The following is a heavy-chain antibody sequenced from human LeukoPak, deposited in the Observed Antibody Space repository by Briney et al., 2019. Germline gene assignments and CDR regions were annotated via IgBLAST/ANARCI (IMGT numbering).Heavy chain of an antibody. D-gene: IGHD2-2*02. CDR2: INPSGGST. Sequence: GASVKVSCKASGYTFTSYYMHWVRQAPGQGLEWMGIINPSGGSTSYAQKFQGRVTMTRDTSTSTVYMELSSLRSEDTAVYYCAREGDIVVVPAAIREGYCYYGMDVWGKGTTVTVSS. V-gene: IGHV1-46*01. CDR1: GYTFTSYY. J-gene: IGHJ6*04. CDR3: AREGDIVVVPAAIREGYCYYGMDV.